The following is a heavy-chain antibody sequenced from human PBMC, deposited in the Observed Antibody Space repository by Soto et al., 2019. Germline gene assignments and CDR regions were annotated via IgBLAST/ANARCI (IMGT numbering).Heavy chain of an antibody. Sequence: QVQLVQSGDEVKKPGASVKVSCEASGYTFSNYGISWVRQAPGQGLEWMGWISVKNGNTKYAQKLQDRVTMTRDTSTRTAYMELRSLSSDDTALYYCGRDEAGSSWLIDYWGQGTLVTVSS. D-gene: IGHD6-13*01. J-gene: IGHJ4*02. CDR1: GYTFSNYG. CDR3: GRDEAGSSWLIDY. V-gene: IGHV1-18*01. CDR2: ISVKNGNT.